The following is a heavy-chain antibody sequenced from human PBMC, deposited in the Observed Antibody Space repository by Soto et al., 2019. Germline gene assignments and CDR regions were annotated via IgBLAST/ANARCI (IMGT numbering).Heavy chain of an antibody. V-gene: IGHV3-23*01. CDR1: GFTFSSYA. Sequence: GSLRLSCAASGFTFSSYAMSWVRQAPGKGLEWVSAISGSGGSTYYADSVKGRFTISRDNSKNTLYLQMNSLRAEDTAVYYCAKDCLLWFGESCYYGMDVWGQGT. J-gene: IGHJ6*02. CDR3: AKDCLLWFGESCYYGMDV. CDR2: ISGSGGST. D-gene: IGHD3-10*01.